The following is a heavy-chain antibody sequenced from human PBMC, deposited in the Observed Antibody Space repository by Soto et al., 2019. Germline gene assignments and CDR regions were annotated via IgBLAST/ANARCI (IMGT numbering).Heavy chain of an antibody. CDR3: ARYTAMAYYYGMDV. Sequence: SETLSLTCTVSGGSISSGDYYWSWIRQPPGKGLEWIGYIYYSGNTYYNPSLKSRVTISVDTSKNQFSLKLSPVTAADTAVYYCARYTAMAYYYGMDVWGQGTTVTVSS. CDR2: IYYSGNT. V-gene: IGHV4-30-4*01. CDR1: GGSISSGDYY. D-gene: IGHD5-18*01. J-gene: IGHJ6*02.